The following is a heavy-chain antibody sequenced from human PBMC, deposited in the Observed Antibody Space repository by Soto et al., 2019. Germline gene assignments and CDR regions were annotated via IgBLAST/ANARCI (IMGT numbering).Heavy chain of an antibody. CDR1: GDSVSSNSAA. J-gene: IGHJ4*02. CDR3: ARVQDPEEGGYYFDY. D-gene: IGHD3-16*01. V-gene: IGHV6-1*01. CDR2: TYHRSKWYN. Sequence: KQSQTLSLTCAISGDSVSSNSAAWNWIRQSPPRGLEWLGRTYHRSKWYNDYAVSVKSRITINPDTSKNQFSLQLNSVTPEDTAVYYCARVQDPEEGGYYFDYWGQGTLVTVSS.